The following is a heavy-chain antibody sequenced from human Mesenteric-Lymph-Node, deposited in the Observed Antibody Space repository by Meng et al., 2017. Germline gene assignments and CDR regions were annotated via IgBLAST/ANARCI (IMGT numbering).Heavy chain of an antibody. J-gene: IGHJ4*02. CDR1: GGSVSSGGYY. Sequence: LRLSCTVSGGSVSSGGYYWNWIRQPAGKGLEWIGRIYTSGSTNYNPSLESRLTISLDTSKNEFSLKLTSVTAADTAVYYCAREEYSSGLFDYWGQGTLVTVSS. CDR2: IYTSGST. V-gene: IGHV4-61*02. CDR3: AREEYSSGLFDY. D-gene: IGHD6-19*01.